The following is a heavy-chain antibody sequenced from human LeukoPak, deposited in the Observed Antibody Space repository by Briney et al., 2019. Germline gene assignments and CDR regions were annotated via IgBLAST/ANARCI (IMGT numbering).Heavy chain of an antibody. V-gene: IGHV1-2*02. CDR2: IKPDSGSS. D-gene: IGHD6-19*01. CDR3: ARARVPIAVAGLYYFDY. Sequence: ASVKASCKASGYTFTAYYIHWLRQAPGQGPEWMGWIKPDSGSSHYAQKFQGRVTMTRDTSSNSAYMDLTRLKSDDTAVYYCARARVPIAVAGLYYFDYWGQGALVTVSS. J-gene: IGHJ4*02. CDR1: GYTFTAYY.